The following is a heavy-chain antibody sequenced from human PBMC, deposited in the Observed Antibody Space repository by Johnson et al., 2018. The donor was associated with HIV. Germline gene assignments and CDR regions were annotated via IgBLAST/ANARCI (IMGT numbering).Heavy chain of an antibody. CDR3: ARDSALATQWLVRSGAFDI. D-gene: IGHD6-19*01. Sequence: QVQLVESGGGVVQPGRSLRLSCAASGFTFNSYGMHWVRQAPGKGLEWVAVISYDGSNKYYADSVKGRFTISRDNSKNTLYLQMNSLRAEDTAVYYCARDSALATQWLVRSGAFDIWGQGTMGTVSS. V-gene: IGHV3-30*03. J-gene: IGHJ3*02. CDR1: GFTFNSYG. CDR2: ISYDGSNK.